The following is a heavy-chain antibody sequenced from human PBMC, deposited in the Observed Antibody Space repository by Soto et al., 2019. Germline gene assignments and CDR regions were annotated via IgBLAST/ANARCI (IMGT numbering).Heavy chain of an antibody. CDR2: ISSSSSYI. Sequence: EVQLVESGGGLVKPGGSLRLSCAASGFTFSSYSMNWVRQAPGKGLEWVSSISSSSSYIYYADSVKGRFTISRDNAKNSLYLQMNSLRAEDTAVYYCARDVGDPDDAFDIWGQGTMVTVSS. CDR3: ARDVGDPDDAFDI. CDR1: GFTFSSYS. D-gene: IGHD2-21*01. J-gene: IGHJ3*02. V-gene: IGHV3-21*01.